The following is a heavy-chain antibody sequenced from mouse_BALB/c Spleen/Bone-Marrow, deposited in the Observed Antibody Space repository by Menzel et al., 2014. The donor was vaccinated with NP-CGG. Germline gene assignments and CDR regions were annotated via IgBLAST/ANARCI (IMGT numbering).Heavy chain of an antibody. CDR1: GYTFSNYW. Sequence: EVKLVESGGGLVQPGGSMKLSCVASGYTFSNYWMNWVRQSPEKGLEWVAEIRLKSNNYATHYAESVKGRFTISRDDSKSSVYLQMNNLRAEDTGIYYCTTGFAYWGQGTLVTVSA. J-gene: IGHJ3*01. V-gene: IGHV6-6*02. CDR3: TTGFAY. CDR2: IRLKSNNYAT.